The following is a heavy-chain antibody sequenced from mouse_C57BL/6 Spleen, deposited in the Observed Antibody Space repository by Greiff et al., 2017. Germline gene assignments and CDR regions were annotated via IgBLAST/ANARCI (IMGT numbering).Heavy chain of an antibody. Sequence: QVQLQQSGAELVKPGASVKISCKASGYAFSSYWMNWVKQRPGKGLEWIGQIYPGDGDTNYNGKFKGKATLTADKSSSTAYMQLRSLTSEDSAVYFCARREHGRPYYFDYWGQGTTLTVSS. CDR3: ARREHGRPYYFDY. CDR2: IYPGDGDT. D-gene: IGHD1-1*01. V-gene: IGHV1-80*01. CDR1: GYAFSSYW. J-gene: IGHJ2*01.